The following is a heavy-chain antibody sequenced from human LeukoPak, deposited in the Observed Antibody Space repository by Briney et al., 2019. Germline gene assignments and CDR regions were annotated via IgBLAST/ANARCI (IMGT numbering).Heavy chain of an antibody. V-gene: IGHV3-33*01. CDR3: ARDQETGYSYGQGFDY. D-gene: IGHD5-18*01. J-gene: IGHJ4*02. CDR2: NK. CDR1: GFTFSSYG. Sequence: GRSLRLSCAASGFTFSSYGMHWVRQAPGKGLGWVAVNKYYADSVKGRFTISRDNSKNTLYLQMNSLRAEDTAVYYCARDQETGYSYGQGFDYWGQGTLVTVSS.